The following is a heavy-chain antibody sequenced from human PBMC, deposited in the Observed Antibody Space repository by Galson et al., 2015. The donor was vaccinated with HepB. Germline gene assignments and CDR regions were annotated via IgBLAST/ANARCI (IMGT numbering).Heavy chain of an antibody. V-gene: IGHV3-48*04. J-gene: IGHJ4*02. CDR1: GFTFSSYS. Sequence: SLRLSCAASGFTFSSYSMNWVRQAPGKGLEWVSYISSSSSTIYYADSVKGRFTISRDNAKNSLYLQMNSLRAEDTAVYYCAAVRVVRGVDFDYWGQGTLVTVSS. D-gene: IGHD3-10*01. CDR3: AAVRVVRGVDFDY. CDR2: ISSSSSTI.